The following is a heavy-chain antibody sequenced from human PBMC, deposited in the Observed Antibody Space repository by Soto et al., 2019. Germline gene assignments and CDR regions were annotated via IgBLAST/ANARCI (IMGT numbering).Heavy chain of an antibody. J-gene: IGHJ6*04. CDR2: IYYSGST. CDR1: GGSISSYY. CDR3: ASHGLPAALTPSYYYDVDV. Sequence: PSETLSLTCTVSGGSISSYYWSWIRQPPGKGLEWIGSIYYSGSTNYSPSLKSRVTISVDTSKNQFSLKLSSVTAADTAVYYCASHGLPAALTPSYYYDVDVWGKGTTVTVPP. D-gene: IGHD2-2*01. V-gene: IGHV4-59*08.